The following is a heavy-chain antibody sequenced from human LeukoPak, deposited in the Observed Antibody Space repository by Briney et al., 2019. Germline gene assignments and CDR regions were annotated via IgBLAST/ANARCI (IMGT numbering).Heavy chain of an antibody. CDR3: ARKAEGTDSSWYSYYYYYGMDV. CDR2: TYYSGST. V-gene: IGHV4-59*01. CDR1: GGSISGYN. D-gene: IGHD6-13*01. J-gene: IGHJ6*02. Sequence: SENLSLTCTVSGGSISGYNWSWIRPRPGQGLEWMGNTYYSGSTNYNPSLKSRVTTSVDTYNNQFSLKLSSVTAAETDVYYCARKAEGTDSSWYSYYYYYGMDVWGQGTTVTVSS.